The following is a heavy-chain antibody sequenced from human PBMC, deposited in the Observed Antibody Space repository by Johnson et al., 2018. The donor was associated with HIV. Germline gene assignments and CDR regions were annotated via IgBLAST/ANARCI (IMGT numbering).Heavy chain of an antibody. D-gene: IGHD3-22*01. V-gene: IGHV3-7*02. CDR3: ARGRHSSGYYTAAFDI. Sequence: VQLVESGGGLVQRGGSLRLSCAASGFTLSNYWMSWVRQAPGKGLEWVANINQDGSEKYFVDSVKGRFTISRDNAKNSLYLQMNSLRAEDTAVYYCARGRHSSGYYTAAFDIWGQGTMVTVTS. CDR2: INQDGSEK. J-gene: IGHJ3*02. CDR1: GFTLSNYW.